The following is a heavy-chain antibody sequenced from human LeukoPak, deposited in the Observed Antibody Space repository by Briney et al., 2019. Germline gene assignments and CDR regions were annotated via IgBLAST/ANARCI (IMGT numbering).Heavy chain of an antibody. D-gene: IGHD3-22*01. CDR1: GFTFSSYA. CDR3: AKDYGYYYDSSGYYEDYFDY. V-gene: IGHV3-23*01. Sequence: PGGSLRLSCAASGFTFSSYAMSWVRQAPGKGLEWVSAISGSGGSTYYADSVKGRFTISRDNSKNTLYLQMNSLRAEDTAVYYCAKDYGYYYDSSGYYEDYFDYWGQGTLVTVSS. CDR2: ISGSGGST. J-gene: IGHJ4*02.